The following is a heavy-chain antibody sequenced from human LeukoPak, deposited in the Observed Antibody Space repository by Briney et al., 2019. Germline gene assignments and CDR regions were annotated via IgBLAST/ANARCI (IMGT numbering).Heavy chain of an antibody. CDR1: GFTFSTYE. D-gene: IGHD4-17*01. CDR3: ARDATTELGTVYMDV. Sequence: GGSLRLSCAASGFTFSTYEINWVRQAPGKGLEWLSHISTSGSSIHYADSVKGRFIISRDNAKNSLYLQMNSLRVEDTAVYYCARDATTELGTVYMDVWGKGTTVTISS. CDR2: ISTSGSSI. J-gene: IGHJ6*03. V-gene: IGHV3-48*03.